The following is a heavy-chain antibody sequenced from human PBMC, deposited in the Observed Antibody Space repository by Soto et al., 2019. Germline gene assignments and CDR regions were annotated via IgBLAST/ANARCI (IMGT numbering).Heavy chain of an antibody. CDR3: AREVYSSKSPHLYGMDV. D-gene: IGHD6-13*01. Sequence: ASLKVSCKASGYTFTSYAMHWVRQAPGQRLEWMGWINAGNGNTKYSQKFQGRVTITRDTSASTAYMELSSLRSEDTAVYSCAREVYSSKSPHLYGMDVWGQGTTVTVSS. V-gene: IGHV1-3*01. CDR1: GYTFTSYA. J-gene: IGHJ6*02. CDR2: INAGNGNT.